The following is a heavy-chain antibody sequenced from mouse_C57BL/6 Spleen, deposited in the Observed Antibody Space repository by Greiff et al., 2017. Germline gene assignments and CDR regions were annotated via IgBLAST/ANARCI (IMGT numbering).Heavy chain of an antibody. D-gene: IGHD1-1*01. CDR1: GFTFSDYG. Sequence: EVKLMESGGGLVKPGGSLKLSCAASGFTFSDYGMHWVRQAPEKGLEWVAYISSGSSTIYYADTVKGRFTISRDNAKNTLFLQMTSLRSEDTAMYYCARTTGRGAMDYWGQGTSVTVSS. V-gene: IGHV5-17*01. CDR3: ARTTGRGAMDY. CDR2: ISSGSSTI. J-gene: IGHJ4*01.